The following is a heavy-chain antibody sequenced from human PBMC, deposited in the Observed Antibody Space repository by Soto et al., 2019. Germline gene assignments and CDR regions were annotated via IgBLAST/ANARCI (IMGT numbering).Heavy chain of an antibody. Sequence: QVQLVESGGGVVQPGRSLRLSCAASGFTFSSYATHWVRQAPGKGLEWLAVISYDGSDKYYADSVKGRFTISRDNSKNTLYLQMNSLRAEDTAVYSCAREATLYYCDCWGQGTLVTVSS. CDR3: AREATLYYCDC. J-gene: IGHJ4*02. CDR2: ISYDGSDK. CDR1: GFTFSSYA. D-gene: IGHD3-16*01. V-gene: IGHV3-30-3*01.